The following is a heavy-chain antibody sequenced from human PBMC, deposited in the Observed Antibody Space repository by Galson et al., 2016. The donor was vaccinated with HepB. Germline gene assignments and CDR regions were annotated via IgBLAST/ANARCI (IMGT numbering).Heavy chain of an antibody. V-gene: IGHV5-10-1*01. D-gene: IGHD6-6*01. CDR1: GYSFTSYW. CDR2: IDPSDSYT. J-gene: IGHJ3*02. CDR3: ARHITKYSSSRNAFDI. Sequence: QSGAEVKKPGESLRISCKGSGYSFTSYWISWVRQMPGKGLEWMGRIDPSDSYTNYSPSFQGHVTISADRSLSTAYLQWSSLKASDTAMYYCARHITKYSSSRNAFDIWGQGTMVTVSS.